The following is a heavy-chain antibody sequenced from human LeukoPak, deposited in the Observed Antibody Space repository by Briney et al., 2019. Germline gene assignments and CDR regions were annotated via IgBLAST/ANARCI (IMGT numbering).Heavy chain of an antibody. CDR3: TRYNSDGGCFDP. D-gene: IGHD1-20*01. CDR2: IYTSGST. CDR1: GGSISSYY. V-gene: IGHV4-4*07. J-gene: IGHJ5*02. Sequence: SETLSLTCTVSGGSISSYYWSWIRQPAGKGLEWIGRIYTSGSTNYNPSLKSRVTMSVDTSKNQFSLKLSSVTAEDKAVYYCTRYNSDGGCFDPWGQGTLVTVSS.